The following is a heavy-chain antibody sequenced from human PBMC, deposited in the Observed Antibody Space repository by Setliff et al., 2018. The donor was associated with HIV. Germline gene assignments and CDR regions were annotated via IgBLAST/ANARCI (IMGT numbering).Heavy chain of an antibody. CDR3: AGMKIAVAGTGFDN. V-gene: IGHV4-4*08. CDR1: GGSIDSYF. CDR2: VYTRGST. D-gene: IGHD6-19*01. J-gene: IGHJ4*02. Sequence: SETLSLTCSISGGSIDSYFWSWIRQSPGKGLEWIGYVYTRGSTNYNPSLKSRVTISVDTSKNHFSLKLTSVTAADTAVYYCAGMKIAVAGTGFDNWGREPWSPSPQ.